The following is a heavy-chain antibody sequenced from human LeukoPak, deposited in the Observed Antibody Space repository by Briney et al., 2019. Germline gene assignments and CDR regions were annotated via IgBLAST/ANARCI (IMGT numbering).Heavy chain of an antibody. CDR3: ARSHYDSGSLDAFDI. V-gene: IGHV4-34*01. Sequence: SETLSLTCAVYGGSFSGYYWSWIRQPPGKGLEWIGEINHSGSTNYNPSLKSRVTISVDTSKNQFSLKLSSVTAADTAVYYCARSHYDSGSLDAFDIWGQGTMVTVSS. CDR1: GGSFSGYY. J-gene: IGHJ3*02. D-gene: IGHD3-22*01. CDR2: INHSGST.